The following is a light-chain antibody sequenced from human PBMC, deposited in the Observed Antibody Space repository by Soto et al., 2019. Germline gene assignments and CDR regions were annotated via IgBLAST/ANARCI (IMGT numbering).Light chain of an antibody. Sequence: QSALTQPASVSGSPGQSITISCTGTGSDVGGYNYVSWYQHHPGKAPKLMIYEVSNRPSGVSNRSSGSKSGNTASLTISGLQAEDEADYYCSSYTSSSTPHVVFGGGTKLTVL. CDR3: SSYTSSSTPHVV. CDR2: EVS. CDR1: GSDVGGYNY. J-gene: IGLJ2*01. V-gene: IGLV2-14*01.